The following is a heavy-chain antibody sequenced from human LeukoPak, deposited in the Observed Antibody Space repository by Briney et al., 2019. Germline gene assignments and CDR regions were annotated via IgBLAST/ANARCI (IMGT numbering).Heavy chain of an antibody. CDR3: ARGPSITMVRGGQWYYYMDV. J-gene: IGHJ6*03. Sequence: GSSLRLSCAASGFTFRSHGMHWVRQAPGKGLEWVAVISYDGSNKYYADSVKGRFTISRDNSKNTLYLQMNSLRSEDTAVYYCARGPSITMVRGGQWYYYMDVWGKGTTVTISS. CDR2: ISYDGSNK. D-gene: IGHD3-10*01. V-gene: IGHV3-30*03. CDR1: GFTFRSHG.